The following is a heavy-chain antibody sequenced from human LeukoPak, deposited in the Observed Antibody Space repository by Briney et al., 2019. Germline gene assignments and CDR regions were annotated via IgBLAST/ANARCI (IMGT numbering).Heavy chain of an antibody. D-gene: IGHD6-19*01. J-gene: IGHJ4*01. CDR3: ARDNQTSGWGPHYFNY. Sequence: PSETLSLTCTVSGYSISSGYYWGWIRQPPGKGLEWIGSIYHSGSTYYNPSLKSRVTISVDTSKNQFTLKLSSVTAADTAVYYCARDNQTSGWGPHYFNYXXXXXLVTVSS. CDR1: GYSISSGYY. CDR2: IYHSGST. V-gene: IGHV4-38-2*02.